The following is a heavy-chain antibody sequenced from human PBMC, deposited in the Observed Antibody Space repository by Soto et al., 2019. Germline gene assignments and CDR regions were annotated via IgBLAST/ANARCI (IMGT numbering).Heavy chain of an antibody. CDR3: ARDYIRPQGLDWFDP. J-gene: IGHJ5*01. CDR2: ISYDGSNK. V-gene: IGHV3-30-3*01. CDR1: GFTFSSYA. Sequence: PGGSLRLSCAASGFTFSSYAMHWVRQAPGKGLEWVAVISYDGSNKYYADSVKGRFTISRDNSKNTLYLQMNSLRAEDTAVYYCARDYIRPQGLDWFDPSGQGTLLTVSS. D-gene: IGHD3-10*01.